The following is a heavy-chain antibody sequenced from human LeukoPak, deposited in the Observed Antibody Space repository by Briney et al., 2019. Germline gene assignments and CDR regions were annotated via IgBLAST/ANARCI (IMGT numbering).Heavy chain of an antibody. Sequence: GGSLRLSCAASGSTFDDYGMSWVRQAPGKGLEWVSGINWNGGSTGYADSVKGRFTISRDNAKNSLYLQMNSLRAEDTALYHCAKITMVRGVTYYYYMDVWGKGTTVTISS. D-gene: IGHD3-10*01. CDR1: GSTFDDYG. CDR2: INWNGGST. J-gene: IGHJ6*03. CDR3: AKITMVRGVTYYYYMDV. V-gene: IGHV3-20*01.